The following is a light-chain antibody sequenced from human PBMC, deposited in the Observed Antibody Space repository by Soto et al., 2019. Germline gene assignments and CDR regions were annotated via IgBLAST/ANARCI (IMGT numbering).Light chain of an antibody. CDR2: GVS. CDR1: QSISSN. V-gene: IGKV3-15*01. Sequence: EVVVTQSPATLSVSTGESATLSCRASQSISSNKLAWYQQKPGQAPRLLLFGVSNRATGIPARFSGSGSGTDFSLTISSLQSEDFAVYYCQQYDYWPRTFGQGTKV. CDR3: QQYDYWPRT. J-gene: IGKJ1*01.